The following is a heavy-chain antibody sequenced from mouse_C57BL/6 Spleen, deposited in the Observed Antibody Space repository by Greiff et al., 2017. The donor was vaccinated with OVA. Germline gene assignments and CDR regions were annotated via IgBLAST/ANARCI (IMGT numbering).Heavy chain of an antibody. V-gene: IGHV1-64*01. D-gene: IGHD1-1*01. J-gene: IGHJ1*03. CDR3: ARESYYGSSYVWYFDV. CDR1: GYTFTSYW. Sequence: QVQLQQPGAELVKPGASVKLSCKASGYTFTSYWMHWVKQRPGQGLEWIGMIHPNSGSTNYNEKFKSKVTLTVDKSSSTAYMQLSSLTSEDSAVYYCARESYYGSSYVWYFDVWGTGTTVTVSS. CDR2: IHPNSGST.